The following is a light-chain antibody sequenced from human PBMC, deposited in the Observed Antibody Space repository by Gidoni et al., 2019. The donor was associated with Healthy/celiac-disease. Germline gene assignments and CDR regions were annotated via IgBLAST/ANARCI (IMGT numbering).Light chain of an antibody. V-gene: IGKV2-30*01. CDR2: KVS. CDR3: MQPTHSPPV. J-gene: IGKJ3*01. Sequence: DVMIQSAFSRRVTLGQPAAISCRSSQSLVYRAGNTSLNWFQQRPGQSPRRLIYKVSHRDSVLPARFSASGSGTDFTLQISRVEAEDVGVPYCMQPTHSPPVFGPGTKVDI. CDR1: QSLVYRAGNTS.